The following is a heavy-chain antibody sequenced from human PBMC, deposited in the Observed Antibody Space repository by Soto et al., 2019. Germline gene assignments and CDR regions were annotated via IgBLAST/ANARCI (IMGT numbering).Heavy chain of an antibody. CDR2: ISYDGSNK. D-gene: IGHD6-19*01. CDR1: GFTFSSYA. V-gene: IGHV3-30-3*01. Sequence: HPGGSLRLSCAASGFTFSSYAMHWVHQAPGKGLEWVAVISYDGSNKYYADSVKGRFTISRDNSKNTLSLQMNSLRAEDTAVYYCARDLLVAGTRYFDYWGQGTLVTVSS. J-gene: IGHJ4*02. CDR3: ARDLLVAGTRYFDY.